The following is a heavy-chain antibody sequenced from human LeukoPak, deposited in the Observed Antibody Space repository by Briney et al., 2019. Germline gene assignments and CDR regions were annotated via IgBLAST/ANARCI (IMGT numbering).Heavy chain of an antibody. D-gene: IGHD1-1*01. Sequence: PSETLSLTCAVYGGSFSGYYWSWIRQPPGKGLEWIGEINHSGSTNYNPSLKSRVTISVDTSKNQFSLKLSSVTAADTAVYYCARRRYLFDYWGQGTLVTVSS. CDR1: GGSFSGYY. CDR2: INHSGST. J-gene: IGHJ4*02. V-gene: IGHV4-34*01. CDR3: ARRRYLFDY.